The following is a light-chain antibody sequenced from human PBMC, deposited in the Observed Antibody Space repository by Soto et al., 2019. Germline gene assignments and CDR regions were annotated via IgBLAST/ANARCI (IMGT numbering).Light chain of an antibody. V-gene: IGKV3-11*01. J-gene: IGKJ2*01. CDR2: DAS. Sequence: EIVLTQSPATLSLSPGERATLSCRTSQSVSSYLAWYQQKPGQAPRLRIYDASNRATDSPARFSGSGSGTAFTLTISSLDPEDFAVYYCHHRSNWPYTFGQGTNLDIK. CDR3: HHRSNWPYT. CDR1: QSVSSY.